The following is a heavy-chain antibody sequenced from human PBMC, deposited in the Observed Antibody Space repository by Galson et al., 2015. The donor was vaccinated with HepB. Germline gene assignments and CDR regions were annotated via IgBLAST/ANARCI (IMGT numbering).Heavy chain of an antibody. CDR3: ARAVEGIGYYYYGMDV. D-gene: IGHD1-1*01. J-gene: IGHJ6*02. CDR1: GGTFSSYA. V-gene: IGHV1-69*13. Sequence: SVKVSCKASGGTFSSYAISWVRQAPGQGLEWMGGIIPIFGTANYAQKFQGRVTITADESTSTAYMELSSLRSEDTAVYYCARAVEGIGYYYYGMDVWGQGTTVTVSS. CDR2: IIPIFGTA.